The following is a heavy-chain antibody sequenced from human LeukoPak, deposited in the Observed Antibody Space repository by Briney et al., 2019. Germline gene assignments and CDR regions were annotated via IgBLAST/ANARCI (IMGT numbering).Heavy chain of an antibody. CDR3: VTDLDRTATV. J-gene: IGHJ4*02. V-gene: IGHV3-11*04. CDR2: ISSSGSTI. CDR1: GFTFSDYY. D-gene: IGHD1-1*01. Sequence: GGSLRLSCAASGFTFSDYYMSWIRQAPGKGLEWVSYISSSGSTIYYADSVKGRFTISRDNTKNSLYLQMNSLRAEDTAVYYCVTDLDRTATVWGQGTLVTVSS.